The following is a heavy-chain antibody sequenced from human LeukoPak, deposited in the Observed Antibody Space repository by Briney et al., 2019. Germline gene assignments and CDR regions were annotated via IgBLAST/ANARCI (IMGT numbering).Heavy chain of an antibody. Sequence: ASVKVSCKASGYTFTRYDINWVRQATGQGLEWMGWMNPNSGNTGYAQKFQGRVTMTRNTSISTAYMELSSLRSEDTAVYYCARGVGYCSSTSCSDFDYWGQGTLVTVSS. CDR3: ARGVGYCSSTSCSDFDY. V-gene: IGHV1-8*01. CDR2: MNPNSGNT. CDR1: GYTFTRYD. D-gene: IGHD2-2*01. J-gene: IGHJ4*02.